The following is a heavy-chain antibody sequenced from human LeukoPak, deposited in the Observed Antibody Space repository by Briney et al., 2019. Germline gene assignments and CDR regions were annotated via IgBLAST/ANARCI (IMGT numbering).Heavy chain of an antibody. CDR1: GGSFSGYY. CDR3: ARVAYYSGSGNFDY. CDR2: INHSGST. J-gene: IGHJ4*02. V-gene: IGHV4-34*01. D-gene: IGHD3-10*01. Sequence: SETLSLTCAVYGGSFSGYYWSWIRQPPGKGLEWIGEINHSGSTNYNPSLKSRVTISVDTSKNQFSLKLSSVTTADTALYYCARVAYYSGSGNFDYWGQGTLVTVSS.